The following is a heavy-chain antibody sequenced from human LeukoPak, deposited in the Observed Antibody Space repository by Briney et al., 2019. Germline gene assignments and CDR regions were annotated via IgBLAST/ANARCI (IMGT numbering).Heavy chain of an antibody. J-gene: IGHJ4*02. V-gene: IGHV5-10-1*01. CDR2: IDASDSYT. CDR3: ARQPITMVRGVIIGPHYFDY. Sequence: GESLKISCKGSGYSFTTYWITWVRQMPGKGLEWMGRIDASDSYTNYSPSFQGHVTISADKSINTAYLQWSSLKASDTAMYYCARQPITMVRGVIIGPHYFDYWGQGTLVTVSS. D-gene: IGHD3-10*01. CDR1: GYSFTTYW.